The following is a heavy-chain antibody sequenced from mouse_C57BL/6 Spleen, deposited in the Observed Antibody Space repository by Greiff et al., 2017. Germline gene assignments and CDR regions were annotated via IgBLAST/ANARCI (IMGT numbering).Heavy chain of an antibody. CDR2: IDPEDGDT. V-gene: IGHV14-1*01. CDR3: TTITTVVATRDY. D-gene: IGHD1-1*01. CDR1: GFNIKDYY. Sequence: VQLQQSGAELVRPGASVKLSCTASGFNIKDYYMHWVKPRPEQGLEWIGRIDPEDGDTEYAPKFQGKATMTADTSSNTAYLQLSSLTSEDTAVYYCTTITTVVATRDYWGQGTTLTVSS. J-gene: IGHJ2*01.